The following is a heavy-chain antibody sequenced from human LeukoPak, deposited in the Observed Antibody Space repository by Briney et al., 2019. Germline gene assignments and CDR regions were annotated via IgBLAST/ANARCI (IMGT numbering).Heavy chain of an antibody. CDR3: ATYGSGVQASFDY. Sequence: ASVKVPCKASGYSFTKYYMHWMRQAPGQGLEWMGVINPRDGGTSFAQKFQGRVTMTRDTSTSTVYMVLSSLISEETAVYYCATYGSGVQASFDYWGQGSLVTVSS. V-gene: IGHV1-46*01. CDR2: INPRDGGT. J-gene: IGHJ4*02. CDR1: GYSFTKYY. D-gene: IGHD3-10*01.